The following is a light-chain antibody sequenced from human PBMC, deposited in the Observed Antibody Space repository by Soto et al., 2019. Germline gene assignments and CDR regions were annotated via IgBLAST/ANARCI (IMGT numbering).Light chain of an antibody. CDR2: RNN. V-gene: IGLV1-47*01. J-gene: IGLJ2*01. CDR3: AAWDDSLSGHVV. Sequence: QPVLTQPPSASRTPGQRVTISCSGSSSNIGSNYVYWYQQLPGTAPKLLIYRNNQRPSGVPDRFSGSKSGTSASLAISGLRSEDEADYYCAAWDDSLSGHVVFGGGTKLTVL. CDR1: SSNIGSNY.